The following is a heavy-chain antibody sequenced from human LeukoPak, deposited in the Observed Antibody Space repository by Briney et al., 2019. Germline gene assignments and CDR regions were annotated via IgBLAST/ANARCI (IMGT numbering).Heavy chain of an antibody. CDR3: AKGGHYNFDY. D-gene: IGHD4-11*01. V-gene: IGHV3-7*01. J-gene: IGHJ4*02. CDR2: IKEDGSDK. Sequence: QPGGSLRLSCAASGFSFSTDWMTWVRQAPGKGLEWVASIKEDGSDKYYVDSVKGRFSISRDNAKSSLYLQMNSLRTEDTAVYYCAKGGHYNFDYWGQGTLVTVSS. CDR1: GFSFSTDW.